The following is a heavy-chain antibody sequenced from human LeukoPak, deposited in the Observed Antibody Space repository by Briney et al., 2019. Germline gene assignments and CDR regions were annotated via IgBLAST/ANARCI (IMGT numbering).Heavy chain of an antibody. CDR3: ANEIRPNDY. D-gene: IGHD4-17*01. J-gene: IGHJ4*02. CDR1: GFTFSSYA. Sequence: GGSLRLSCAASGFTFSSYAMSWVRQAPGKGLEWVSAISGSGGSTYYADSVKGRFTISRDNSKNTLYLQMNSLSADDTAMYYCANEIRPNDYWGQGTLVTVSS. CDR2: ISGSGGST. V-gene: IGHV3-23*01.